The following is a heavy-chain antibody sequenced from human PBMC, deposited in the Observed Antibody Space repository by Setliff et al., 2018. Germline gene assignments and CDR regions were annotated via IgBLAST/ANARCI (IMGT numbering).Heavy chain of an antibody. CDR2: TYYIGAT. Sequence: PSETLSLTCTVSGASVSTHYWSWVRQPPGKGLEWIGHTYYIGATKYNPSLKGRVTISVDTSKNQVSLRMDFVTAADTAVYYCARVSGFLYMDVWGKGTTVTVSS. J-gene: IGHJ6*03. CDR1: GASVSTHY. CDR3: ARVSGFLYMDV. D-gene: IGHD3-3*01. V-gene: IGHV4-59*02.